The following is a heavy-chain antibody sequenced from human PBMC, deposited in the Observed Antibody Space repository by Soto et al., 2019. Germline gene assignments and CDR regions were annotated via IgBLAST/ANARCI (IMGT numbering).Heavy chain of an antibody. CDR1: GGSISSGGYY. V-gene: IGHV4-31*03. D-gene: IGHD7-27*01. CDR3: ARDWGPTGDWGNWFDP. CDR2: IYYSGST. Sequence: QVQLQESGPGLVKPSQTLSLTCTVSGGSISSGGYYWSWIRQHPGKGLEWIGYIYYSGSTYYNPSLKSRVTISVDTSKNQFALKLSSVTAAGTAVYYCARDWGPTGDWGNWFDPWGQGTLVTVSS. J-gene: IGHJ5*02.